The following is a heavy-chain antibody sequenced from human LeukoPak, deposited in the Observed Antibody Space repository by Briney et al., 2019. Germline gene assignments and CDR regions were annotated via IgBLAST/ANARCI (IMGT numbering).Heavy chain of an antibody. CDR1: GANFRGNY. J-gene: IGHJ4*02. V-gene: IGHV4-34*08. CDR3: VYCSSTTCYMARPYY. CDR2: INHSGST. D-gene: IGHD2-2*02. Sequence: SETLSPTCAVYGANFRGNYWGWLRQPPGRGLDPTWEINHSGSTNYNPSLKSRVTILVDTSKNQVSLELSSVTAADTAVYYCVYCSSTTCYMARPYYWGQGTLVTVSS.